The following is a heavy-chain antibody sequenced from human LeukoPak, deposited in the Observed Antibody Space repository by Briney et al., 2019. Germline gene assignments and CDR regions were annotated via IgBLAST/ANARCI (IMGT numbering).Heavy chain of an antibody. CDR1: GGSVSGYD. V-gene: IGHV4-34*01. Sequence: SQTLSLACAVDGGSVSGYDGSWVRQPPGKWLELSGEINHSGTTNYNPSLKSRVTISVDTSKNHFPLQLSSVAAADTAVYYCARGRNYDYVWGSYRYGWFDPWGQGTLVTVSS. J-gene: IGHJ5*02. D-gene: IGHD3-16*02. CDR3: ARGRNYDYVWGSYRYGWFDP. CDR2: INHSGTT.